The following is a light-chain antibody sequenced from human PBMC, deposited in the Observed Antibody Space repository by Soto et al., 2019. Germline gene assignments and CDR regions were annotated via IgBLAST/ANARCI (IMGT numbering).Light chain of an antibody. CDR3: LLYYGGAYV. V-gene: IGLV7-43*01. CDR2: SAT. Sequence: QAVVTQEPSLTVSPGGTVTLTCASSTGAVTSAYYPNWFQQKPGQAPRPLIYSATNKHSWTPARFSGSLLGGKAALTLSGVQPEDEAEHYCLLYYGGAYVFRTGTKVTVL. CDR1: TGAVTSAYY. J-gene: IGLJ1*01.